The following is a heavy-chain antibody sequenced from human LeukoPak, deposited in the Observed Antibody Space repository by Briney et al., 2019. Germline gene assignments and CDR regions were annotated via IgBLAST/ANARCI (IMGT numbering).Heavy chain of an antibody. CDR3: AKDRRLWFGQLLIDS. CDR2: IRGSGRTT. V-gene: IGHV3-23*01. Sequence: PGGSLRLSCAASGFTFSSYAMYWVRQAPGKGLEWVSVIRGSGRTTYYADSVKGRFTISRDNSKNTLYLQMNSLRADDTATYYCAKDRRLWFGQLLIDSWGQGALVAVSS. CDR1: GFTFSSYA. J-gene: IGHJ4*02. D-gene: IGHD3-10*01.